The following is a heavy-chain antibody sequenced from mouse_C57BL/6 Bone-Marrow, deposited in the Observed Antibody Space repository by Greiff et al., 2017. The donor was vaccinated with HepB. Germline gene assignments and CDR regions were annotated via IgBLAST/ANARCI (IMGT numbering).Heavy chain of an antibody. Sequence: DVQLQEPGPELVKPGASVKIPCKASGYTFTDYNMDWVKQSHGKSLEWIGDINPNNGGTIYNQKFKGKATLTVAKSSSTAYMELRSLTSEDIAVYYCARSSSRPSIYYDPAWFAYWGQGTLVTVSA. CDR1: GYTFTDYN. CDR3: ARSSSRPSIYYDPAWFAY. J-gene: IGHJ3*01. V-gene: IGHV1-18*01. CDR2: INPNNGGT. D-gene: IGHD2-4*01.